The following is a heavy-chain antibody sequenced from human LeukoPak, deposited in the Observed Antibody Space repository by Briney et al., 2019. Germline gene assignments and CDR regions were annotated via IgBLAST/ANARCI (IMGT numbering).Heavy chain of an antibody. CDR2: INWNGGST. D-gene: IGHD4-17*01. J-gene: IGHJ3*02. CDR3: AKDPNGDYLGAFDS. CDR1: GFTFDDYG. V-gene: IGHV3-20*04. Sequence: GGSLRLSCAASGFTFDDYGMSWVRQAPGKGLEWVSGINWNGGSTGYADSVKGRFTISRDNAKSSLYLQMNSLRVEDTAIYYCAKDPNGDYLGAFDSWGRGTLVTVSS.